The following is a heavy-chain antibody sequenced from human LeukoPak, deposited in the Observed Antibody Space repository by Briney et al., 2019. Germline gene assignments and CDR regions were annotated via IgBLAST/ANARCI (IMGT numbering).Heavy chain of an antibody. CDR3: AKDHSSGWPNYFDY. CDR2: ISGSDTST. J-gene: IGHJ4*02. Sequence: GGSLRLSCAASGFAFNSYAMNWVRQAPGKGLQWVSAISGSDTSTYYADSVKGRFTISRDNSKNTLYLQMNSLRAEDTAVYYCAKDHSSGWPNYFDYWGQGTLVTVSS. D-gene: IGHD6-19*01. CDR1: GFAFNSYA. V-gene: IGHV3-23*01.